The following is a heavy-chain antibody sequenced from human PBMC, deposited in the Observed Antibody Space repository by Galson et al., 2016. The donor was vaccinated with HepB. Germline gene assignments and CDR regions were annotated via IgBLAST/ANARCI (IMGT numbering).Heavy chain of an antibody. CDR3: TRGGSTVHGDHDASDI. J-gene: IGHJ3*02. CDR1: GFPFKNYA. V-gene: IGHV3-9*01. Sequence: SLRLSCAGSGFPFKNYAMHWVRQAPGKGLEWVSGIHWNSEKIAYADSVRGRFTISRDNTKNSLYLQMNSLRAEDTAVYYCTRGGSTVHGDHDASDIWGQGTTVIVSS. CDR2: IHWNSEKI. D-gene: IGHD4-17*01.